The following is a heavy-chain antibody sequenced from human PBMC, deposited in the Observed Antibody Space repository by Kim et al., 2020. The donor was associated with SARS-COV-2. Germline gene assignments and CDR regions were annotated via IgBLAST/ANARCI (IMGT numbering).Heavy chain of an antibody. J-gene: IGHJ5*02. CDR3: ASDRGLSTTVTTGWFDP. V-gene: IGHV1-3*01. CDR2: INAGNGNT. CDR1: GYTFTSYA. D-gene: IGHD4-17*01. Sequence: ASVKVSCKASGYTFTSYAMHWVRQAPGQRLEWMGWINAGNGNTKYSQQFQGRVTITRETSASTAYMVLSSLRSEDTAVYYCASDRGLSTTVTTGWFDPWGPGTLVTVSS.